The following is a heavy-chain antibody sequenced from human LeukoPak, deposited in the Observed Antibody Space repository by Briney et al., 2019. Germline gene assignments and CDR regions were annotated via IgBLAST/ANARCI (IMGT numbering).Heavy chain of an antibody. CDR3: ARGGRLDSYNSMDV. CDR1: GYTFTSYG. J-gene: IGHJ6*03. V-gene: IGHV1-18*01. CDR2: ISGYKTKT. Sequence: ASVKVSCKASGYTFTSYGINWVRQAPGQGLDWMGWISGYKTKTDYAQKFQGRVTITTDTSTSTAYMELRSLRSDDTAVYYCARGGRLDSYNSMDVWGQGTTVTVSS. D-gene: IGHD6-19*01.